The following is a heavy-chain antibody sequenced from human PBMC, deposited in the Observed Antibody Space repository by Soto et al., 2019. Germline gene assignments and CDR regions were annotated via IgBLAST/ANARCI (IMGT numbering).Heavy chain of an antibody. CDR3: ARGETQQQRDY. CDR2: IYHSGST. D-gene: IGHD6-13*01. J-gene: IGHJ4*02. V-gene: IGHV4-4*02. Sequence: SETLSLTCAVSGDSISSDKWWSWIRQPPGKGLQWIGEIYHSGSTKYNPSLKSRVIISVDKSKNQFSLKLSSVTDADTAVYYCARGETQQQRDYWGQGTLVTVSS. CDR1: GDSISSDKW.